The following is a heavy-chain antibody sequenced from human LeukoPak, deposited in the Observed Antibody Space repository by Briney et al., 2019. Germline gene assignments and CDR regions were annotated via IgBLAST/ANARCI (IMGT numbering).Heavy chain of an antibody. Sequence: GSGKASCRASGSTLTNYFMHWVGHVPGQGLEWRGIIIPIGGSTGYAQKFQGSITMTTDLSTRTVYLELSSPESEAAAVYCCPGRVCVGACYSNWFDPWGQGTLVTVSS. CDR3: PGRVCVGACYSNWFDP. CDR1: GSTLTNYF. CDR2: IIPIGGST. J-gene: IGHJ5*02. D-gene: IGHD2-15*01. V-gene: IGHV1-46*01.